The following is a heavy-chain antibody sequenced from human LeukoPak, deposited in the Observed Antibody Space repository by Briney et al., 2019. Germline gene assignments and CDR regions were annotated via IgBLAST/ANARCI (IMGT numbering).Heavy chain of an antibody. V-gene: IGHV4-39*01. CDR2: IYYSGST. CDR3: ARLAIYSSGEDF. D-gene: IGHD2-2*02. J-gene: IGHJ4*02. Sequence: PSETLSLTCTVSGYSISSSSYYWGWIRQPPGKGLEWIGSIYYSGSTYYDPSLKSRVTISVDTSKNQFSLKLSSVTAADTAVYYCARLAIYSSGEDFWGQGTLATVSS. CDR1: GYSISSSSYY.